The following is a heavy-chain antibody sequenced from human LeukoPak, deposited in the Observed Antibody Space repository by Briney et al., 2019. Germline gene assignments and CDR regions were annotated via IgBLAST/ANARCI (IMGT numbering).Heavy chain of an antibody. V-gene: IGHV3-30*02. CDR2: IVHDGSRQ. Sequence: PGGSLRLSCAASGFTFSSYAMHWVRQAAGKGLDWVAFIVHDGSRQDYADSVRGRFTISRDNSNNTVYLQMNSLRPEDTAVYYCANLDPYCSGGRCPWGQGTLVSVSS. D-gene: IGHD2-15*01. CDR3: ANLDPYCSGGRCP. J-gene: IGHJ5*02. CDR1: GFTFSSYA.